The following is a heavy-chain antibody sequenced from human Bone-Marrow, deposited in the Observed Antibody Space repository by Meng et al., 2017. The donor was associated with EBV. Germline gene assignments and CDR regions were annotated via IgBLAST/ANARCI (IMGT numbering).Heavy chain of an antibody. CDR3: AQDNMGSYDY. V-gene: IGHV3-53*01. J-gene: IGHJ4*02. D-gene: IGHD1-26*01. Sequence: EVQLVASGGGLIQPQGSLRLSCAASGFTVSSNYMSWVRQAPGKGLEWVSVIYTGGDAYYADSVKGRFTISRDDSKNSLFLQMNSLKTEDTAVYYCAQDNMGSYDYWGQGTLVTASS. CDR1: GFTVSSNY. CDR2: IYTGGDA.